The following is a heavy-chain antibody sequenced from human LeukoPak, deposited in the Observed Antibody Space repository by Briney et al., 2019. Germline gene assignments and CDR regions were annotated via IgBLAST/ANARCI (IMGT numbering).Heavy chain of an antibody. CDR2: IKQDGSEK. CDR3: ARLSAYYYGSFFYYYMDV. D-gene: IGHD3-10*01. CDR1: GFTFSSYW. J-gene: IGHJ6*03. V-gene: IGHV3-7*01. Sequence: GGSLRLSCAASGFTFSSYWMSWVRQAPGKGLEWVANIKQDGSEKYYVDSVKGRFTISRDNAKNSLYLQMNSLRAEDTAVYYCARLSAYYYGSFFYYYMDVWGKGTTVTVSS.